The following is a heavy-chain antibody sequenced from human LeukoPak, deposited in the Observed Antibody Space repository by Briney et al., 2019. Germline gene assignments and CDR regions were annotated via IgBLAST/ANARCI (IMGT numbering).Heavy chain of an antibody. D-gene: IGHD3-22*01. CDR1: GGTFSSYA. CDR3: ARARDSSGSDYFDY. Sequence: ASVQVSCKASGGTFSSYAISWVRQAPGQGLEWMGRIIPIFGIANYAQKFQGRVTITADESTSTAYMELSSLRTEDTAVYYCARARDSSGSDYFDYGGQGTLVTVSS. V-gene: IGHV1-69*13. CDR2: IIPIFGIA. J-gene: IGHJ4*02.